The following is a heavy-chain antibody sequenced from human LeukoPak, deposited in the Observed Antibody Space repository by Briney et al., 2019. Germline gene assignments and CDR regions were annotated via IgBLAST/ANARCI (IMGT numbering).Heavy chain of an antibody. D-gene: IGHD6-13*01. J-gene: IGHJ4*02. CDR1: GGSFSGYY. Sequence: SETLSLTCAVYGGSFSGYYWSWIRQPPGKGLEWIGEINHSGSTNYNPSLKSRVTISVDTSKNQFSLKLSSVTAADTAVYYCARSTSLDIAAAGTKSDYWGQGTLVTVSS. CDR2: INHSGST. V-gene: IGHV4-34*01. CDR3: ARSTSLDIAAAGTKSDY.